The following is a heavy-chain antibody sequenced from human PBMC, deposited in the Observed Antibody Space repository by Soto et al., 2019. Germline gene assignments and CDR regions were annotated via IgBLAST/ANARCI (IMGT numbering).Heavy chain of an antibody. CDR2: INYSGHST. Sequence: PGWSLRLACAASGFTFSSYAMSWVRQAPGKGLEWVSNINYSGHSTYYADSVKGRFTISRDNSMNTLYLQMNGLRADDTALYYCVKGLTAHGHFSDYWGQGTRVTVSS. J-gene: IGHJ4*02. CDR1: GFTFSSYA. V-gene: IGHV3-23*01. D-gene: IGHD5-18*01. CDR3: VKGLTAHGHFSDY.